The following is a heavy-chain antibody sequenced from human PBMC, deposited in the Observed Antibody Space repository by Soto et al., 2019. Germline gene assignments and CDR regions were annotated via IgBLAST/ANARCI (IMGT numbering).Heavy chain of an antibody. CDR3: ARDQFDSYGPKGGLDY. CDR1: GYTFTSYG. J-gene: IGHJ4*02. CDR2: ISAYNGNT. V-gene: IGHV1-18*01. Sequence: QVQLVQSGAEVKKPGASVKVSCKASGYTFTSYGISWVRQAPGQXXXXXGWISAYNGNTNYAQKLQGRVTMTTDTSTSTAYMELRSLRSDDTAVYYCARDQFDSYGPKGGLDYWGQGTLVPVSS. D-gene: IGHD5-18*01.